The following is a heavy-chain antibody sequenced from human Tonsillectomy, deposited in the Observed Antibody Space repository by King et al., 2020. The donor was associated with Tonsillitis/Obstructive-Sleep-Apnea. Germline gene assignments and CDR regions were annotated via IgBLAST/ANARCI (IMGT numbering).Heavy chain of an antibody. D-gene: IGHD5-12*01. J-gene: IGHJ4*02. CDR3: AKGAIVDTILPHGDY. CDR2: ISYDGSNK. V-gene: IGHV3-30*18. Sequence: VRQAPGKGLEWVAVISYDGSNKYYADSVKGRFTISRDNSKNTLYLQMNSLRAEDTAVYYVAKGAIVDTILPHGDYWGQGTLVTVSS.